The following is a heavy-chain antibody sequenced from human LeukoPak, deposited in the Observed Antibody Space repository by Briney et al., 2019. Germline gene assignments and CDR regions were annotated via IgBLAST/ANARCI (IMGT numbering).Heavy chain of an antibody. V-gene: IGHV1-18*01. Sequence: GASVKVSCKASGYTFTSYGISWVRQAPGQGLEWMGWISAYNGNTNYAQKLQGRVTMTTDTSTSTAYMELRSLRSDDTAVYYCAREKVRYSYGGYYFDYWGQGTLVTVSS. D-gene: IGHD5-18*01. J-gene: IGHJ4*02. CDR2: ISAYNGNT. CDR3: AREKVRYSYGGYYFDY. CDR1: GYTFTSYG.